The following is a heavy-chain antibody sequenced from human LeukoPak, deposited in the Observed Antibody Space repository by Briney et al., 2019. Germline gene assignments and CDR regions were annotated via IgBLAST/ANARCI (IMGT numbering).Heavy chain of an antibody. CDR3: ASTAAGPIWFDP. CDR1: GGSISNDY. J-gene: IGHJ5*02. D-gene: IGHD5-18*01. CDR2: IYPSGST. V-gene: IGHV4-4*07. Sequence: SETLSLTCTVSGGSISNDYWSWIRQPAGKGLEWIGRIYPSGSTKYDPSLKSRVSISLDTSKNQFSLKLTSVTAADTAVYYCASTAAGPIWFDPWGQGTLVTVSS.